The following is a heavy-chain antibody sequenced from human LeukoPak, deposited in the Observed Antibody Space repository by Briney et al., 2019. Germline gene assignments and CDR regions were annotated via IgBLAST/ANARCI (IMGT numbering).Heavy chain of an antibody. CDR2: ISYDGSNK. CDR1: GFTFSSYG. CDR3: AKDFSLQPTTPYYFDY. D-gene: IGHD1-1*01. J-gene: IGHJ4*02. Sequence: GGSLRLSCAASGFTFSSYGMDWVRQAPGKGLEWVAVISYDGSNKYYADSVKGRFTISRDNSKNTLYLQMNSLRAEDTAVYYCAKDFSLQPTTPYYFDYWGQGTLVTVSS. V-gene: IGHV3-30*18.